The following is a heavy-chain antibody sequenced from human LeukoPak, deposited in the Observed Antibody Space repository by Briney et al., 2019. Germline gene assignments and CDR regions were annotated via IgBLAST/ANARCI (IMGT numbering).Heavy chain of an antibody. V-gene: IGHV3-53*01. CDR2: IYSGGST. CDR3: ARDFVAATPEPYYYYGMDV. Sequence: PGGSLRLSCAASGLTVSSNYMSWVRQAPGKGLEWVSVIYSGGSTYYADSVKGRFTISRDNSKNTLYLQMNSLRAEDTAVYYCARDFVAATPEPYYYYGMDVWGQGTTVTVSS. CDR1: GLTVSSNY. D-gene: IGHD2-15*01. J-gene: IGHJ6*02.